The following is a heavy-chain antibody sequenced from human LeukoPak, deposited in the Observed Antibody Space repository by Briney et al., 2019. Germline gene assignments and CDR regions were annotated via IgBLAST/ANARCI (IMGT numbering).Heavy chain of an antibody. CDR2: IRYDGSNK. D-gene: IGHD4-23*01. CDR3: ARGPLRWAYWYFDL. J-gene: IGHJ2*01. CDR1: GFTFSSYG. V-gene: IGHV3-30*02. Sequence: GGSLRLSCAASGFTFSSYGMHWVRQAPGKGLEWVAFIRYDGSNKYYADSVKGRFTISRDNSKNTLYLQMNSLRAEDTAVYYCARGPLRWAYWYFDLWGRGTLVTVSS.